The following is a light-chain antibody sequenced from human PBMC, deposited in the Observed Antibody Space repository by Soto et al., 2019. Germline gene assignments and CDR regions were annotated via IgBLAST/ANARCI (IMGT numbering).Light chain of an antibody. V-gene: IGLV2-14*03. Sequence: QSVLTQPASVSGSPGQSITISCTGTSSDVGGYNYVSWYRQHPGKAPKLMIYDVINRPSGVSNRFSGSKSGNSASLTISGLQAEDEADYYCSSYTSSSTYVVFGGGTKLTVL. CDR2: DVI. J-gene: IGLJ2*01. CDR1: SSDVGGYNY. CDR3: SSYTSSSTYVV.